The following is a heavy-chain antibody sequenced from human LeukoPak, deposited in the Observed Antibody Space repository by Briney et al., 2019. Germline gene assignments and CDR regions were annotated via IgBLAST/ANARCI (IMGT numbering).Heavy chain of an antibody. CDR3: ARDSPPRGRQWLDY. J-gene: IGHJ4*02. D-gene: IGHD6-19*01. CDR1: GFTFSDYY. V-gene: IGHV3-11*01. CDR2: ISSSGNTR. Sequence: GGSLRLSCAASGFTFSDYYMSWIRQAPGKGLERVSYISSSGNTRYYADSVKGRFTISRDTAKNSLYLQMNSLRAEDTAVYYCARDSPPRGRQWLDYWGQGTLVTVSS.